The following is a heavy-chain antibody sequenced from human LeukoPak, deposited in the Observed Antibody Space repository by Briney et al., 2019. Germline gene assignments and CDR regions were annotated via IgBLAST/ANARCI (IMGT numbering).Heavy chain of an antibody. V-gene: IGHV4-4*02. CDR1: GGSISSSNW. D-gene: IGHD6-19*01. J-gene: IGHJ5*02. CDR2: IYHSGST. CDR3: ARGGGSGWYNWFDP. Sequence: SETLSLTCAVSGGSISSSNWWSWVRQPPGKGLEWIGEIYHSGSTNYNPSLKSRVTISVDKSKNQFSLKLSSVTAADTAVYYCARGGGSGWYNWFDPWGQGTLVTVSS.